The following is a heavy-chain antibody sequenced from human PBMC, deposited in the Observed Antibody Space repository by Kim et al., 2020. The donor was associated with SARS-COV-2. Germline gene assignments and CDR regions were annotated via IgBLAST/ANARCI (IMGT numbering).Heavy chain of an antibody. Sequence: SVKVSCKASGGTFSSYAISWVRQAPGQGLEWMGRIIPILGIANYAQKFQGRVTITADKSTSTAYMELSSLRSEDTAVYYCARDPPPPFGWEAKYYYYYMDVWGKGTTGTVSS. CDR1: GGTFSSYA. CDR2: IIPILGIA. CDR3: ARDPPPPFGWEAKYYYYYMDV. V-gene: IGHV1-69*04. D-gene: IGHD1-26*01. J-gene: IGHJ6*03.